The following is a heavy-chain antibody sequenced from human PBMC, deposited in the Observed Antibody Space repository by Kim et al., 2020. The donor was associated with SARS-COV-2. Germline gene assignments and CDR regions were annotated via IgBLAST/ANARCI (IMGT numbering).Heavy chain of an antibody. CDR3: ANPRQPDY. CDR1: GFTFSNYG. D-gene: IGHD6-13*01. CDR2: ITGSGDIT. V-gene: IGHV3-23*01. Sequence: GGSLRLSCVASGFTFSNYGMTWVRQAPGGGLEWVSGITGSGDITAYADSVKGRFTISRDNSKNTLYLQMSSLGAEDTAIYYCANPRQPDYWGQGTLVTVSS. J-gene: IGHJ4*02.